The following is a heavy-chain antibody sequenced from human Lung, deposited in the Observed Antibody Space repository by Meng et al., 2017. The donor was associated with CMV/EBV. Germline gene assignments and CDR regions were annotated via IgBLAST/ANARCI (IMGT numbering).Heavy chain of an antibody. CDR2: VCANLGIA. D-gene: IGHD3-16*01. V-gene: IGHV1-69*10. CDR3: AKNYVDVEGNTGFDH. CDR1: GGTFSIYS. Sequence: AGGTFSIYSCSCGRRAPGQGFEWVGAVCANLGIASYAEMYQDRVTNTADKSTNKAYMELSSLRSEDTAVYYGAKNYVDVEGNTGFDHWGQGTLVTVSS. J-gene: IGHJ5*02.